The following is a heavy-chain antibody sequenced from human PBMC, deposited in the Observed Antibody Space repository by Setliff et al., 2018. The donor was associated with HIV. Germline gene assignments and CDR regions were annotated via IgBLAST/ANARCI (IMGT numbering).Heavy chain of an antibody. V-gene: IGHV4-34*01. Sequence: SETLSLTCAVSGGSFSGHFWGWFRQPPGKGLEWIGEIDYSGSTNYNPSLKSRVTMSADTSKNHFSLKLTSVTAADTAVYYCARGVQAQVVLMSYVKGRFDPWGQGTQVTVSS. D-gene: IGHD2-8*01. CDR1: GGSFSGHF. CDR2: IDYSGST. J-gene: IGHJ5*02. CDR3: ARGVQAQVVLMSYVKGRFDP.